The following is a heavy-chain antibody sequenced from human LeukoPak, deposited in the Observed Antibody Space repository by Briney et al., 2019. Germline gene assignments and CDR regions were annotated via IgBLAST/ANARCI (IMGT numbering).Heavy chain of an antibody. CDR1: GGTFSSYA. V-gene: IGHV1-69*10. J-gene: IGHJ4*02. CDR2: IIPILGIA. CDR3: ASGVGATAEFDY. D-gene: IGHD1-26*01. Sequence: GASVKVSCKASGGTFSSYAISWVRQAPGQGLEWMGGIIPILGIANYAQKFQGRVTITADKSTSTAYMELSSLRSEDTAVYYCASGVGATAEFDYWGQGTLVTVSS.